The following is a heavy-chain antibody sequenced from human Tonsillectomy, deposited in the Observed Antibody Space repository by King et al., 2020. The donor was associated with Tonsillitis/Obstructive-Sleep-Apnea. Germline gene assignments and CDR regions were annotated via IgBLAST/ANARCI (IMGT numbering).Heavy chain of an antibody. CDR2: ISYDGSNK. CDR3: AKADHHCSNTSGYSKDPLES. V-gene: IGHV3-30*18. J-gene: IGHJ5*02. D-gene: IGHD2-2*02. CDR1: GFTFSSYG. Sequence: VQLVESGGGVVQPGRSLRLSCAASGFTFSSYGMHWVRQAPGKGLEWVAIISYDGSNKHYTDSVKGRFTISRDNSNNTLYLQMNTLRAEDTAVYYCAKADHHCSNTSGYSKDPLESWGQGTLVTVSS.